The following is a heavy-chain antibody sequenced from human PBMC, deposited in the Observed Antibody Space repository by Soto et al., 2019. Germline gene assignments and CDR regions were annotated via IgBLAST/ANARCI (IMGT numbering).Heavy chain of an antibody. CDR1: GGSISSGDYY. D-gene: IGHD2-15*01. J-gene: IGHJ6*02. CDR2: IYYSGST. Sequence: QVQLQESGPGLVKPSQTLSLTCTVSGGSISSGDYYWSWIRQPPGKGLEWIGYIYYSGSTYYNPSLKNRVTISVDTSKNQFSLKLSSVTAADTAVYYCAGVVAAMYYYYYGMDVWGQGTTVTVSS. V-gene: IGHV4-30-4*01. CDR3: AGVVAAMYYYYYGMDV.